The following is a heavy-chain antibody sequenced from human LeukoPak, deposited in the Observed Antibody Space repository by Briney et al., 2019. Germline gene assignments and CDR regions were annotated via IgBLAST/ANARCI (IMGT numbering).Heavy chain of an antibody. Sequence: GGSLRLSCAASGFTFSSYAMHWVRQAPGKGLEWVAVISYDGSNKYYADSVKGRFTISRDNSKNTLYLQMNSLRAEDTAVYYCARIRYSYGYRFDYWGQGTLVTVSS. V-gene: IGHV3-30-3*01. CDR2: ISYDGSNK. CDR1: GFTFSSYA. D-gene: IGHD5-18*01. J-gene: IGHJ4*02. CDR3: ARIRYSYGYRFDY.